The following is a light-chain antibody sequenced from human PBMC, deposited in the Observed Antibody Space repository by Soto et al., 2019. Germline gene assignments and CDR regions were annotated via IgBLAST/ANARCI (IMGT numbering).Light chain of an antibody. V-gene: IGKV3-20*01. CDR3: QQYDTSPLT. J-gene: IGKJ1*01. CDR1: QSVSSNY. Sequence: EVMLTQSPGTLSLSPGERATLSCRASQSVSSNYLAWYQQKSGQAPRLLIYGASNSTTCIPDRISGSGCGTDIIPTIRRLEHEVFAVYYWQQYDTSPLTFGQGTRVEFK. CDR2: GAS.